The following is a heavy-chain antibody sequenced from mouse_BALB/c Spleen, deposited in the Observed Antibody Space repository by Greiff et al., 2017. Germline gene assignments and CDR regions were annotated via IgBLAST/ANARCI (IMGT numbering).Heavy chain of an antibody. D-gene: IGHD2-4*01. Sequence: VQLQQPGAELVKPGASVKMSCKASGYTFTSYWMHWVKQRPGQGLEWIGTIDPSDSYTSYNQKFKGKATLTVDTSSSTAYMQLSSLTSEDSAVYYCTRSMITRAMDYWGQGTSVTVSS. CDR3: TRSMITRAMDY. CDR2: IDPSDSYT. J-gene: IGHJ4*01. V-gene: IGHV1S127*01. CDR1: GYTFTSYW.